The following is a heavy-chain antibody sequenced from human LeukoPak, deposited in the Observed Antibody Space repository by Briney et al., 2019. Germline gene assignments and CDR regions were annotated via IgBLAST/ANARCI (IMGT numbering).Heavy chain of an antibody. V-gene: IGHV4-31*03. J-gene: IGHJ4*02. Sequence: ASETLSLTCTVSGGSISSGGYYWSWIRQHPGKGPKWIGYIYYSGSTYYNPSLKSRVTISVDTSKNQFSLKLSSVTAADTAVYYCARVRLRSDYFDYWGQGTLVTVSS. CDR1: GGSISSGGYY. D-gene: IGHD5-12*01. CDR2: IYYSGST. CDR3: ARVRLRSDYFDY.